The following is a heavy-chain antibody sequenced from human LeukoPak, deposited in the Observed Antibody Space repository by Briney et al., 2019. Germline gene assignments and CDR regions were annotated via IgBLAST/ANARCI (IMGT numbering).Heavy chain of an antibody. D-gene: IGHD3-10*01. CDR1: GGSVSSGSCY. CDR3: ARRVPTMVGFDY. J-gene: IGHJ4*02. V-gene: IGHV4-61*01. Sequence: SETLSLTCTVSGGSVSSGSCYWSWIRQPPGKGLEWIGYIFYSGNTNYNPSLKSRVTISIDTSQNQFSLRLTSVTAADTAVYYCARRVPTMVGFDYWGQGTLVTVSS. CDR2: IFYSGNT.